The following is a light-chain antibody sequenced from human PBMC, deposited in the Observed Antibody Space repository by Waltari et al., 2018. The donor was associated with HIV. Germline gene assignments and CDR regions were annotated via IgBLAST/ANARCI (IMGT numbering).Light chain of an antibody. Sequence: QPVLIQPPSASGTPGHSLTLSRSGSSYTFGLNTVKWSQQFPGTAPKLLIFINSQRPSGVPDRFSGSKSGTSASLAISGLQSEDEAVYYCAAWDDSRDGWVFGGGTNLTVL. CDR2: INS. CDR1: SYTFGLNT. CDR3: AAWDDSRDGWV. V-gene: IGLV1-44*01. J-gene: IGLJ3*02.